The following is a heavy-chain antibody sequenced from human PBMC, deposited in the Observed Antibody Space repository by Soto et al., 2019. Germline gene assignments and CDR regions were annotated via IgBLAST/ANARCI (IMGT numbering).Heavy chain of an antibody. CDR3: AGDPTANRASGYFDL. V-gene: IGHV1-18*04. Sequence: QVRLVQSEGEVKKPGASVKVSCRASGYTFTNYDISWVRQVPGQGLEWLGWISTEKDLTKYAQKFQGRVTMTTDTCTNTAYMELKGLRFGDAAVYCCAGDPTANRASGYFDLWGRGTLVNVSS. J-gene: IGHJ2*01. D-gene: IGHD1-1*01. CDR1: GYTFTNYD. CDR2: ISTEKDLT.